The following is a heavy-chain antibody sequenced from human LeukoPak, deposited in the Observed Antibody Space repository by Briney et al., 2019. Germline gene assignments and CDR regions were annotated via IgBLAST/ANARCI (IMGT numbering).Heavy chain of an antibody. D-gene: IGHD3-10*01. CDR2: IYHSGST. V-gene: IGHV4-30-2*01. CDR3: ARETYGSGSPAFDI. Sequence: PSQTLSLTCAVSGGSISSGGYSWSWIRQPPGKGLEWIGYIYHSGSTYYNPSLKSRVTISVDRSKNQFSLKLSSVTAADTAVYYCARETYGSGSPAFDIWGQGTMVTVSS. J-gene: IGHJ3*02. CDR1: GGSISSGGYS.